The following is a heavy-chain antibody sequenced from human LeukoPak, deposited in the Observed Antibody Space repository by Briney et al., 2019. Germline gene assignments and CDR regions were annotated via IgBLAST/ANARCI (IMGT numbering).Heavy chain of an antibody. J-gene: IGHJ4*02. CDR3: VRHPTIVVVPAAIDY. V-gene: IGHV3-23*01. CDR1: GFTFSSYA. D-gene: IGHD2-2*02. Sequence: GGSLRLSCAASGFTFSSYAMSWVRQAPGKGLEWVSAISGSGCSTYYADSVKGRFTISRVNSKNTLYLQMNSLRAEDTAVYYCVRHPTIVVVPAAIDYWGKGTLVTVSS. CDR2: ISGSGCST.